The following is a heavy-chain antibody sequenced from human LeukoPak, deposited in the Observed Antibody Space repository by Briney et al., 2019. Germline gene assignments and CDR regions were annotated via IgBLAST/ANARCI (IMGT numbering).Heavy chain of an antibody. J-gene: IGHJ4*02. CDR1: GFTFSNYW. Sequence: GGSLRLSCAASGFTFSNYWMHWVHQAPGKGLVWAARINSDGSTTNYADSVKGRFTISRDNAKYTLYLQMNSLRAEDTAVYYCARLTPPFDYWGQGTLVTVSS. CDR2: INSDGSTT. CDR3: ARLTPPFDY. D-gene: IGHD3-16*01. V-gene: IGHV3-74*01.